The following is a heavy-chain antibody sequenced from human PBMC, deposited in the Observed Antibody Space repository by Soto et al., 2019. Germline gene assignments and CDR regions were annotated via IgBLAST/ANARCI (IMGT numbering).Heavy chain of an antibody. Sequence: SETLSLTCVVSNFSISSGYYWGWIRQSPGKGLEWIASIYRSGTTSYNPSLKSRVTISVDPSKNQFSLMLTAVTAADTAVYYCARTHSGSYYSVFNYWGRGSLVTV. J-gene: IGHJ4*02. D-gene: IGHD1-26*01. V-gene: IGHV4-38-2*01. CDR2: IYRSGTT. CDR3: ARTHSGSYYSVFNY. CDR1: NFSISSGYY.